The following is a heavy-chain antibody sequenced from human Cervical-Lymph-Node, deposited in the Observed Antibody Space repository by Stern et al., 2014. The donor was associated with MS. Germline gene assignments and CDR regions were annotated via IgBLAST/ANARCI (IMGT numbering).Heavy chain of an antibody. CDR2: ISYSGNT. CDR3: ARDGPQVGAGSFDI. Sequence: QVQLQESGPGLVKPSQTLSLTCTVSGGSISSDGDCWTWIRQLPGKGLEWIGYISYSGNTYNNPSLKSRVTISVDTSKNQFSLKLSSVTAADTAVYYCARDGPQVGAGSFDIWGRGTMVTVSS. J-gene: IGHJ3*02. CDR1: GGSISSDGDC. D-gene: IGHD1-26*01. V-gene: IGHV4-31*03.